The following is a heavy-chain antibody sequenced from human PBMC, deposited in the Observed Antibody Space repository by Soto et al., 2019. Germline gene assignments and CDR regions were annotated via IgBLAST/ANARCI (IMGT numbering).Heavy chain of an antibody. Sequence: ASVKVSCKASGYTFTGYYMHWVRQAPGQGLEWMGWINPNSGGTNYAQKFQGWVTMTRDTSISTAYMELSRLRSDDTAVYYCARGERGSYYYGMDAWGQGTTVTVSS. CDR3: ARGERGSYYYGMDA. V-gene: IGHV1-2*04. J-gene: IGHJ6*02. D-gene: IGHD1-26*01. CDR2: INPNSGGT. CDR1: GYTFTGYY.